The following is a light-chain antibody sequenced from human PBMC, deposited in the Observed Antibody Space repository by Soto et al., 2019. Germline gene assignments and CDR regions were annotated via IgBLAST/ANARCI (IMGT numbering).Light chain of an antibody. CDR1: QGISNY. J-gene: IGKJ1*01. CDR3: QKYNSAPWT. CDR2: TAS. Sequence: DIQMTQSPSSLSASAGDRVTITCRASQGISNYLAWYQQRPGKVPKLLIYTASTLQSGVPSRFSGSGSGAEFTLTISSLQPEDVATYYCQKYNSAPWTFGHGTKVEIK. V-gene: IGKV1-27*01.